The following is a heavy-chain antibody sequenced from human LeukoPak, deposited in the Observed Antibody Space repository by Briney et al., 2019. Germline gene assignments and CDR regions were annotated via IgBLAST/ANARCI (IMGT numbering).Heavy chain of an antibody. CDR1: GFTVSSNY. J-gene: IGHJ3*02. CDR2: IYSGGTT. D-gene: IGHD4-17*01. CDR3: ARGPVTRFEI. Sequence: GGSLRLSCAASGFTVSSNYMSWVRQAPGKGLEWVSVIYSGGTTYYADSVKGRFTISRDNSNNTLYLQMNSLRAEDTAVYYCARGPVTRFEIWGQGTMVTVPS. V-gene: IGHV3-53*01.